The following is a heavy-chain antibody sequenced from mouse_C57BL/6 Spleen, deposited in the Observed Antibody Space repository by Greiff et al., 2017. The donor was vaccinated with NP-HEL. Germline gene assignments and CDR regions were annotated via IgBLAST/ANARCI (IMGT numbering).Heavy chain of an antibody. Sequence: QVHVKQPGAELVMPGASVKLSCKASGYTFTSYWMHWVKQRPGQGLEWIGELDPSDSYTNYNQKFKGKSTLTVDKSSSTAYMQLSSLTSEDSAVYYWARGYGSSYVRAMDYWGQGTSVTVSS. CDR1: GYTFTSYW. D-gene: IGHD1-1*01. CDR3: ARGYGSSYVRAMDY. J-gene: IGHJ4*01. CDR2: LDPSDSYT. V-gene: IGHV1-69*01.